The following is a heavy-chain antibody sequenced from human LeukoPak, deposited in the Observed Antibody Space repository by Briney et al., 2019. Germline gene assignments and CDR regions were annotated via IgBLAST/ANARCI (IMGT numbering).Heavy chain of an antibody. D-gene: IGHD2-2*01. Sequence: PGGSLRLSCAASGFTFSNAWMSWVRRAPGKGLEWVGRIKSKTDGGTTDYAAPVKGRFTISRDDSKNTLYLQMNSLKTEDTAVYYCTSDSNPHIVVVPAATDYWGQGTLVTVSS. CDR1: GFTFSNAW. CDR3: TSDSNPHIVVVPAATDY. CDR2: IKSKTDGGTT. J-gene: IGHJ4*02. V-gene: IGHV3-15*01.